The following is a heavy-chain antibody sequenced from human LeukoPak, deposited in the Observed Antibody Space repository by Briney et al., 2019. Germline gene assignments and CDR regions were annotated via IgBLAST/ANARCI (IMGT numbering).Heavy chain of an antibody. CDR3: AKRSSYTGGADFDY. J-gene: IGHJ4*02. V-gene: IGHV3-23*01. CDR2: ISGSGGST. D-gene: IGHD2-2*02. CDR1: GFTFSSYA. Sequence: GGSLRLSCAASGFTFSSYAMSWVRQASGKGLEWVSAISGSGGSTYYADSVKGRFTISRDNSKNTLYLQMNSLRAEDTAVYYCAKRSSYTGGADFDYWGQGTLVTVSS.